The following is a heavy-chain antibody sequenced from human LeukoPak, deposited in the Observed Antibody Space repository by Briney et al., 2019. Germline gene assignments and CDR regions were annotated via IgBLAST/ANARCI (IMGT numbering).Heavy chain of an antibody. D-gene: IGHD5-12*01. CDR1: GFSFRDFW. V-gene: IGHV3-7*01. CDR3: ARFGYSGWNLEY. J-gene: IGHJ4*02. Sequence: GGSLRLSCAASGFSFRDFWMTWVRQAPGKGLEWVANINQGGSVKYYVDSVKGRFTIFRADRKSSLYVQMNSLRDEDTAVYYCARFGYSGWNLEYWGQGTLVTVSS. CDR2: INQGGSVK.